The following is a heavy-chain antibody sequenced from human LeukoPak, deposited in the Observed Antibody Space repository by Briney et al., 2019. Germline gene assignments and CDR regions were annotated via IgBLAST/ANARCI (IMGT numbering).Heavy chain of an antibody. D-gene: IGHD6-19*01. CDR3: ARDEGYSSSPFDY. J-gene: IGHJ4*02. V-gene: IGHV3-21*01. Sequence: GGSLRLSCAASGFTFSSYNMNWVRQAPGKGLEWVACISSISSYIYYADSVKGRFTISRDNAKNSLSLQMNSLRAEDTAVYYCARDEGYSSSPFDYWGQGTLVTVSS. CDR2: ISSISSYI. CDR1: GFTFSSYN.